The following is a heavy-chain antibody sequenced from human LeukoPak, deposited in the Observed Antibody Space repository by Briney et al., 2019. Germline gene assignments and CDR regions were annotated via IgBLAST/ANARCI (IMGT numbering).Heavy chain of an antibody. CDR1: GFSFSSYE. J-gene: IGHJ6*04. D-gene: IGHD6-25*01. CDR2: ISASGTLT. Sequence: GGSLRLSCAASGFSFSSYEMNWVRQAPGKGLEWISYISASGTLTHYADSVEGRFTISRDNAKNSLYLQMNSLRGEDTAVYYCARDGTPIYSSGWVYMDVWGKGTTVTISS. CDR3: ARDGTPIYSSGWVYMDV. V-gene: IGHV3-48*03.